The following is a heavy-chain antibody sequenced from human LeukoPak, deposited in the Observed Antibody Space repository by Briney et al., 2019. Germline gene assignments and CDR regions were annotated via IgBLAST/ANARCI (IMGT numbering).Heavy chain of an antibody. CDR3: ARSYRAKDHPLFDY. J-gene: IGHJ4*02. CDR1: GGSISSSSYY. V-gene: IGHV4-39*01. Sequence: PSETLSLTCTVSGGSISSSSYYWGWIRQPPGKGLEWIGSIYYSGSTYYNPSLKSRVTTSVDTSKNQFSLKLSSVTAADSALYYCARSYRAKDHPLFDYWGQGTLVTVSS. D-gene: IGHD5-18*01. CDR2: IYYSGST.